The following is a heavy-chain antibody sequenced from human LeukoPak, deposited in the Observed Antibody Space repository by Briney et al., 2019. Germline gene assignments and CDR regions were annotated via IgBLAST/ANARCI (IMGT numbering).Heavy chain of an antibody. D-gene: IGHD2/OR15-2a*01. CDR2: ISSSGSTI. CDR1: GFTFSSYG. V-gene: IGHV3-48*04. Sequence: GGSLRLSCAASGFTFSSYGMHWVRQAPGKGLEWVSYISSSGSTIYYADSVKGRFTISRDNAKNSLYLQMNSLRAEDTAVYYCARVVPFFLFDWGQGTLVTVSS. J-gene: IGHJ4*02. CDR3: ARVVPFFLFD.